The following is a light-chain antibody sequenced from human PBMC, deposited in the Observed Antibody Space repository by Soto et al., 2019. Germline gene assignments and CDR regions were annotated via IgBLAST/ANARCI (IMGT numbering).Light chain of an antibody. J-gene: IGLJ3*02. CDR2: EVR. V-gene: IGLV2-14*01. CDR3: SAYTGRSTLV. CDR1: MRDVGAYNL. Sequence: QSVLTQPASVSGSAGQSITISCSGTMRDVGAYNLVSWYQQHPGTAPKLIIYEVRNRPSGISSRFSGSRSGNTASLTISGLQPEDDGDYYCSAYTGRSTLVFGGGTKLTV.